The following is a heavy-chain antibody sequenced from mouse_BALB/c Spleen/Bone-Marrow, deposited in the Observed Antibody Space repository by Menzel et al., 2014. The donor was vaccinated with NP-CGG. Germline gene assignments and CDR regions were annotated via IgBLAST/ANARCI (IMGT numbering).Heavy chain of an antibody. V-gene: IGHV1-87*01. CDR2: IYTGDGDT. CDR3: ARRDYGIRENYYAMDY. CDR1: GYTFTSYW. D-gene: IGHD1-2*01. J-gene: IGHJ4*01. Sequence: QVQLQQSGAELARPGASVKLSCKASGYTFTSYWMQWVKQRPGQGLEWIGAIYTGDGDTRYTHTFKGKATLTADKSSSTAYMQLSSLASEDSAVYYCARRDYGIRENYYAMDYWGQGTSVTVSS.